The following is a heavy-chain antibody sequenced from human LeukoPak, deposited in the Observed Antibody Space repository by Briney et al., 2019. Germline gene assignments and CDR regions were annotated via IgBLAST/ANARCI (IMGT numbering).Heavy chain of an antibody. CDR2: INPNSGGT. J-gene: IGHJ4*02. CDR3: ARGPYYYDSSGYYSN. Sequence: ASVKVSCKASGYTFTGYYMHWVRQAPGQGLEWMGWINPNSGGTNYAQKFQGRVTMTRDTSISTAYMELSRLRSDDTAVYYCARGPYYYDSSGYYSNWGQGTLVTVSS. D-gene: IGHD3-22*01. CDR1: GYTFTGYY. V-gene: IGHV1-2*02.